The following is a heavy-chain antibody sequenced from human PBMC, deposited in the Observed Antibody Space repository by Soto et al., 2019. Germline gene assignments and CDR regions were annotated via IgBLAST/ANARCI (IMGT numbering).Heavy chain of an antibody. CDR2: INHRGST. CDR1: GGSFSGHY. CDR3: ARSVTP. J-gene: IGHJ5*02. D-gene: IGHD3-10*01. V-gene: IGHV4-34*09. Sequence: SETLSLTCAVYGGSFSGHYWNWIRQAPGKGLEWIGEINHRGSTKYNPSLKSRVTISVDTSKNQFSLKLSSVTAADTAVYYCARSVTPWGQGTLVTVSS.